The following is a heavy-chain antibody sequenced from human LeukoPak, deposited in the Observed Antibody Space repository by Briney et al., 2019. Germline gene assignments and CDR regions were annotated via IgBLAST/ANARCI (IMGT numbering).Heavy chain of an antibody. CDR1: GFTFSSYS. Sequence: GGPLRLSCAASGFTFSSYSMNWVRQAPGKGVEGVSIISSSGTSIYYADSVKGRLTISRDNAKNSLYLQMNSLRDEDTAVYYCARGRLTCSGGSCYSWYFDLWGRGTLVTVSS. D-gene: IGHD2-15*01. V-gene: IGHV3-48*02. CDR2: ISSSGTSI. CDR3: ARGRLTCSGGSCYSWYFDL. J-gene: IGHJ2*01.